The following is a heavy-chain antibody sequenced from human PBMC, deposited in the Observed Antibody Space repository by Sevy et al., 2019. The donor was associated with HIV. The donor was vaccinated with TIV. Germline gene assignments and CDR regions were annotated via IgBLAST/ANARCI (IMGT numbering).Heavy chain of an antibody. Sequence: GGSLRLSCAASGFTFDDYAMHWVRQAPGKGLEWVSLISWDGGSTYYADSVKGRFTISRDNSKNSLYLQMNSLRAEDTALYYCAKDGYDYGDYAMNTDYYYYMGVWGKETTVTVSS. CDR2: ISWDGGST. D-gene: IGHD4-17*01. J-gene: IGHJ6*03. CDR3: AKDGYDYGDYAMNTDYYYYMGV. V-gene: IGHV3-43D*03. CDR1: GFTFDDYA.